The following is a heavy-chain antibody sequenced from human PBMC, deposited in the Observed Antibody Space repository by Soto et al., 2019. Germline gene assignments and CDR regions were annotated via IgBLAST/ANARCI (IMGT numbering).Heavy chain of an antibody. CDR1: GYNFNNYW. CDR3: ARLPLAAAYSDANT. J-gene: IGHJ5*02. Sequence: PGESLKISCKGSGYNFNNYWINWVRQMPGKGLEWMGRIDPYDSYTNYSPSFQGHVTISVDKSISTAYLQWSSLKASDTAMYYCARLPLAAAYSDANTWGQGTLVTVSS. CDR2: IDPYDSYT. V-gene: IGHV5-10-1*01. D-gene: IGHD6-13*01.